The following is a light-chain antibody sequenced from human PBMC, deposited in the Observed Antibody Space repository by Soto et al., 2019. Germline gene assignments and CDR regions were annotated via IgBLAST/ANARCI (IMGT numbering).Light chain of an antibody. Sequence: ETVMTQSPATLSVSPGERATLSCRASQSVFSSLAWYQHNPGQAPRLIIYGAATRATGIPARFSGSGSGTEFTLTISSLQSDDIAVYYCQQYHNWPAFGQGTKVDIK. V-gene: IGKV3-15*01. J-gene: IGKJ1*01. CDR1: QSVFSS. CDR2: GAA. CDR3: QQYHNWPA.